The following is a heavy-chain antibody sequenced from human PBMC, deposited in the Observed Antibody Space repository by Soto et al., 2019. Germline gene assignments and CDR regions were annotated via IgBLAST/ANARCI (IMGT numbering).Heavy chain of an antibody. CDR3: AKDLYSSGPEAYYYYGMDV. J-gene: IGHJ6*02. D-gene: IGHD6-19*01. V-gene: IGHV3-30*18. CDR2: ISYDGSNK. Sequence: GGSLRLSCAASGFTFSSYGMHWVRQAPGKGLEWVAVISYDGSNKYYADSVKGRFTISRDNSKNTLYLQMNSLRAEDTAVYYCAKDLYSSGPEAYYYYGMDVWGQGTTVTVSS. CDR1: GFTFSSYG.